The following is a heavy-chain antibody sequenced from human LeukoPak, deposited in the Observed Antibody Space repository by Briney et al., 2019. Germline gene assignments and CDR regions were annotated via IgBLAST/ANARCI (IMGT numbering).Heavy chain of an antibody. D-gene: IGHD3-10*01. CDR2: IYYSGST. CDR3: ARLPGYYYGSGSPS. V-gene: IGHV4-31*03. Sequence: PSETLSLTCTVSGGSISSGGYCWSWLRQHPGKGLEWIGYIYYSGSTYYNPSLKSRVTISVDTSKNQFSLKLSSVTAADTAVYYCARLPGYYYGSGSPSRGQGTLVTVSS. CDR1: GGSISSGGYC. J-gene: IGHJ4*02.